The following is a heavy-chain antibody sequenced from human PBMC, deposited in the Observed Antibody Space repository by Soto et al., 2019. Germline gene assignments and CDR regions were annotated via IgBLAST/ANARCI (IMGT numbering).Heavy chain of an antibody. CDR1: GFTFSRYG. D-gene: IGHD6-6*01. J-gene: IGHJ4*02. Sequence: QVQLVESGGGVVQPGRSLRLSCAASGFTFSRYGMHWVRQAPGKGLEWVAVISDDGRRKYHADSVKDRFTISKDIPKNTLYLQMDSLRAEDTAVYYCAKGLFDYSSSSLQKNYLSDWGQGTLVTVSS. V-gene: IGHV3-30*18. CDR2: ISDDGRRK. CDR3: AKGLFDYSSSSLQKNYLSD.